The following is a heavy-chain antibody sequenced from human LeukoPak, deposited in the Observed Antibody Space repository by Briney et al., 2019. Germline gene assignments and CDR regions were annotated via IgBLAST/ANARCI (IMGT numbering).Heavy chain of an antibody. CDR3: ARVKGSSWLNWFDP. CDR2: IYTSGST. CDR1: GGLFSGYY. J-gene: IGHJ5*02. D-gene: IGHD6-6*01. V-gene: IGHV4-59*10. Sequence: SETLSLTCAVYGGLFSGYYWSWIRQRAGKGLEWIGRIYTSGSTNYNPSLKSRVTMSVDTSKNQFSLKLSSVTAADTAVYYCARVKGSSWLNWFDPWGQGTLVTVSS.